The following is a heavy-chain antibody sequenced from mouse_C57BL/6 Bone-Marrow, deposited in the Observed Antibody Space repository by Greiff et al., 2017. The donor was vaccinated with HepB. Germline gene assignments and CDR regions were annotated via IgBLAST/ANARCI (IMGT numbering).Heavy chain of an antibody. CDR1: GYSITSGYY. CDR2: ISYDGSN. D-gene: IGHD1-1*01. Sequence: ESGPGLVKPSQSLSLTCSVTGYSITSGYYWNWIRQFPGNKLEWMGYISYDGSNNYNPSLKNRISITRETSKNQFFLKLNSVTTEDTATYYCARDHYYGSSYFDYWGQGTTLTVSS. V-gene: IGHV3-6*01. CDR3: ARDHYYGSSYFDY. J-gene: IGHJ2*01.